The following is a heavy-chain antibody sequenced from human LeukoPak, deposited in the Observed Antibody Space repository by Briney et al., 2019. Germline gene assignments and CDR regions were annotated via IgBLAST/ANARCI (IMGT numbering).Heavy chain of an antibody. J-gene: IGHJ4*02. Sequence: GGSLRLSCSASGFTFSSYAMHWVRQAPGKGLEYVSSISSNGGSTYYADSVKGRFTISRDNSKNTLFLQMSSLRTEGTAVYYCASPYSGYDYNFDHWGQGALVTVSS. V-gene: IGHV3-64D*06. CDR3: ASPYSGYDYNFDH. D-gene: IGHD5-12*01. CDR2: ISSNGGST. CDR1: GFTFSSYA.